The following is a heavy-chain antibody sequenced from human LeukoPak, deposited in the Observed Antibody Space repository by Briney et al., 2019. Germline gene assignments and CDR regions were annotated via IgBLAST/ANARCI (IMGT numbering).Heavy chain of an antibody. CDR3: ARETPSSWYEGDYFDY. J-gene: IGHJ4*02. V-gene: IGHV1-3*01. CDR2: INAGNGNT. Sequence: EASVKVSCKASGYTFTSYAIHWVRQAPGQRLEWMGWINAGNGNTKYSQKFQGRVTITRDTSASTAYMELSSLRSEDTAVYYCARETPSSWYEGDYFDYWGQGTLVTVSS. CDR1: GYTFTSYA. D-gene: IGHD6-13*01.